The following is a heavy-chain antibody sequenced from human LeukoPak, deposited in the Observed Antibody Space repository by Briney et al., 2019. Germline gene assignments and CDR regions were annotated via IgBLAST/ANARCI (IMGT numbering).Heavy chain of an antibody. CDR1: GFTFSSYV. V-gene: IGHV3-23*01. CDR3: AKGSSGARPYFFDY. Sequence: GGSLRLSCAASGFTFSSYVMSWVRQPPGKGLEWVSAITGGSDSTYYVDSVKGRFTISRDNSKNTLYLQMNSLRAEDTAVYYCAKGSSGARPYFFDYWGQGTLITVSS. CDR2: ITGGSDST. J-gene: IGHJ4*02.